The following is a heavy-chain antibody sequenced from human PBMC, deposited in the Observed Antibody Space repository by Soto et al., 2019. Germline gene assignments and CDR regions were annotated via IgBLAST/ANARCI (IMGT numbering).Heavy chain of an antibody. J-gene: IGHJ4*02. CDR3: AREVNYYDSSGYSDY. CDR2: IYYSGST. CDR1: GGSISSYY. V-gene: IGHV4-59*12. D-gene: IGHD3-22*01. Sequence: SETLSLTCTVSGGSISSYYWSWIRQPPGKGLEWIGYIYYSGSTNYNPSLKSRVTISVDTSKNQFSLKLSSVTAADTAVYYCAREVNYYDSSGYSDYWGQGTLVTVSS.